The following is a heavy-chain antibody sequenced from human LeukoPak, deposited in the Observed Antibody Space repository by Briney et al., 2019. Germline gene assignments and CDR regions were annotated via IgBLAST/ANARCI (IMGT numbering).Heavy chain of an antibody. Sequence: SETLSLTCTVSGGSISSYYWSWIRQPPGKGLEWIGYIYYSGSTYYNPSLKSRVTISVDTSKNQFSLKLSSVTAADTAVYYCARGPPFDYWGQGTLVTVSS. V-gene: IGHV4-59*08. CDR1: GGSISSYY. J-gene: IGHJ4*02. CDR3: ARGPPFDY. CDR2: IYYSGST.